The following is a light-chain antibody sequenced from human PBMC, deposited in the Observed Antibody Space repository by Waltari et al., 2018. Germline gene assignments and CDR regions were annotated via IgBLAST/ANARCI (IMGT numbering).Light chain of an antibody. CDR2: GAS. J-gene: IGKJ2*01. V-gene: IGKV3-20*01. CDR1: QSISDNY. CDR3: QQYGNSPNT. Sequence: EVVLTQSPGTVSLSPGERATLSCMASQSISDNYLAWDQRNPGQAPSLLIYGASSRATGIPDRFSGSGSGTDFTLTITRLEPEDFAVYYCQQYGNSPNTFGQGTKVEIK.